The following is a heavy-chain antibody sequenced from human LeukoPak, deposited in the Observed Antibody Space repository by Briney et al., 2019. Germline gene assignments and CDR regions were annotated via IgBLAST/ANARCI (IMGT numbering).Heavy chain of an antibody. Sequence: GGSLRLSCAASGFTFSSYAMSWVRQAPGEGLEWVSAISGSGGSTYYADSVKGRFTISRDNSKNTLYLQMNSLRAEDTAVYYCAKDVAAAGQFDYWGQGTLVTVSS. J-gene: IGHJ4*02. CDR3: AKDVAAAGQFDY. CDR1: GFTFSSYA. D-gene: IGHD6-13*01. V-gene: IGHV3-23*01. CDR2: ISGSGGST.